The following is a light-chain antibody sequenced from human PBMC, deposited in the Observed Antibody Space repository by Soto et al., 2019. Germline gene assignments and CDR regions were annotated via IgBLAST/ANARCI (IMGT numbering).Light chain of an antibody. CDR3: SSYTGSSTLVI. V-gene: IGLV2-14*03. Sequence: QSALTQPASVSGSPGQSITISCTGTSSDVGGYNYVSWYQQHPGKAPKLMTYDVSNRPSGVSDRFSGSRSGNTASLTISGLQAEDEAHYFCSSYTGSSTLVIFGGGTKVTVL. CDR1: SSDVGGYNY. CDR2: DVS. J-gene: IGLJ2*01.